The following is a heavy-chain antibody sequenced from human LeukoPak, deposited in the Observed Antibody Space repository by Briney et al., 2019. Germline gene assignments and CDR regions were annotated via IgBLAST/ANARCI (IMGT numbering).Heavy chain of an antibody. CDR3: ARSLVAVAATPATDY. CDR2: ISYDGSNK. V-gene: IGHV3-30*04. Sequence: GGSLRLSCAASGFTFSSYAMHWVRQAPGKGLEWVAVISYDGSNKYYADSVKGRFTISRDNSKNTLYLQMNSLRAEDTAVYYCARSLVAVAATPATDYWGQGTRVTVSS. D-gene: IGHD2-15*01. CDR1: GFTFSSYA. J-gene: IGHJ4*02.